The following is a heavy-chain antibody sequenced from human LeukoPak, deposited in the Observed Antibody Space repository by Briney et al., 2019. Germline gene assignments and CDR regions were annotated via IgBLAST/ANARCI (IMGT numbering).Heavy chain of an antibody. CDR1: GFTFDDYA. CDR2: ISWSSGSI. J-gene: IGHJ6*02. CDR3: AKDATRWNYYYYGMDV. V-gene: IGHV3-9*01. Sequence: GGSLRLSCAASGFTFDDYAMHWVRQAPGKGLEWVSGISWSSGSIGYADSVKGRFTISRDNAKNSLYLQMNSLRAEDTALYYCAKDATRWNYYYYGMDVWGQGTTVTVSS. D-gene: IGHD1-1*01.